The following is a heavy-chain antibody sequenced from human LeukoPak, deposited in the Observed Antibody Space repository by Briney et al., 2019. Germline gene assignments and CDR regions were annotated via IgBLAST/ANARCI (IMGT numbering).Heavy chain of an antibody. CDR1: GGSISSSSYY. V-gene: IGHV4-39*07. D-gene: IGHD3-16*02. Sequence: KPSETLSLTCTVSGGSISSSSYYWGWIRQPPGKGLEWIGSIYYSGSTYYNPSLKSRVTISVDTSKNQFSLKLSSVTAADTAVYYCARESGVMITFGGVIAPSQHWGQGTLVTVSS. CDR2: IYYSGST. J-gene: IGHJ1*01. CDR3: ARESGVMITFGGVIAPSQH.